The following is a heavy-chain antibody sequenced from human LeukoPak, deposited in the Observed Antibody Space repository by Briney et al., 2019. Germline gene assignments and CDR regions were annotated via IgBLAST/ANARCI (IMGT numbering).Heavy chain of an antibody. CDR3: SNPQSRGYDYLDY. Sequence: GGSLRLSCAASGFSFRNYGTHWVRQAPGKGLEWVAVISIDGREKYYADSVKGRFTISRDNSKNTLYLQMNSLRGDDTAVYYCSNPQSRGYDYLDYWGQGTLVTVSS. CDR2: ISIDGREK. D-gene: IGHD5-12*01. CDR1: GFSFRNYG. J-gene: IGHJ4*02. V-gene: IGHV3-30*18.